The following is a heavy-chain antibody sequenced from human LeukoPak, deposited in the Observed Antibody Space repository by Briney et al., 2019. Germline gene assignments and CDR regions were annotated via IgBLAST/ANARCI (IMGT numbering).Heavy chain of an antibody. D-gene: IGHD2-15*01. Sequence: PGGSLRLSCAASGFTFNNYGMHWVRQAPGKGLEWVSFIRLDGTNQYYSDSVKGRFTISRDNSRNTLYLQMSSLRAEDTAVYYCAKGTPNPTGVGYFDLWGRGALVIVSS. CDR1: GFTFNNYG. CDR2: IRLDGTNQ. CDR3: AKGTPNPTGVGYFDL. J-gene: IGHJ2*01. V-gene: IGHV3-30*02.